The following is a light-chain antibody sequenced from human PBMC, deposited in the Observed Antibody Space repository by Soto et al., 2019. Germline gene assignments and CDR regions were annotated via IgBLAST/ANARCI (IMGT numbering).Light chain of an antibody. V-gene: IGKV3-20*01. Sequence: EIVLTQSPGTLSLSPGERATLSCRASQSVGSSYLAWYQQKPGQAPRLLIYGASSRATGIPDRFSGTGSGTDFTLSISRLEPEDLAVYYCHQYGSSPGTFGQGTKV. CDR2: GAS. J-gene: IGKJ1*01. CDR1: QSVGSSY. CDR3: HQYGSSPGT.